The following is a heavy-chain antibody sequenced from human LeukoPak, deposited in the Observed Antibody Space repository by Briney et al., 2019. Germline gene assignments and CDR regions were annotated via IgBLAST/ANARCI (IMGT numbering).Heavy chain of an antibody. CDR1: GFNFGSDA. D-gene: IGHD6-19*01. V-gene: IGHV3-33*01. J-gene: IGHJ4*02. CDR3: ARDPSGSGGSLNN. CDR2: IWYDGSND. Sequence: GGTLRLSCIASGFNFGSDAMHWVRHAPGKGLEWVAFIWYDGSNDHYADSVRGRFTISRDNSKNTVCLQMNSLRVEDTAVYYCARDPSGSGGSLNNWGQGTLVTVSS.